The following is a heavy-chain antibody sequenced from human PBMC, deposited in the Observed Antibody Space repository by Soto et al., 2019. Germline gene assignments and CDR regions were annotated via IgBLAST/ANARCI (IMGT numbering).Heavy chain of an antibody. V-gene: IGHV4-34*01. CDR3: ARATPSLSNWFDP. J-gene: IGHJ5*02. CDR1: GGSFSGYY. Sequence: SETLSLTCAVYGGSFSGYYWSWVRQPPGKGLEWIGEINHSGSTNYNPSLKSRVTISVDTSKNQFSLKLSSVTAADTAVYYCARATPSLSNWFDPWGQGTLVTVSS. CDR2: INHSGST.